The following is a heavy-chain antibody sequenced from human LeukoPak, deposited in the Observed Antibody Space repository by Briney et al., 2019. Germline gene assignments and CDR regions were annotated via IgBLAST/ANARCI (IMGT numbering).Heavy chain of an antibody. J-gene: IGHJ6*03. Sequence: GGSLRLSCAASGFTFDDYGMSWVRQAPGKGLEWVSGINWNGGSTGYADSVTGRFTISRDNAKNSLYLQMNSLRAEDTALYYCAKAGYSSSWADYYYYMDVWGKGTTVTVSS. CDR1: GFTFDDYG. D-gene: IGHD6-13*01. CDR3: AKAGYSSSWADYYYYMDV. CDR2: INWNGGST. V-gene: IGHV3-20*04.